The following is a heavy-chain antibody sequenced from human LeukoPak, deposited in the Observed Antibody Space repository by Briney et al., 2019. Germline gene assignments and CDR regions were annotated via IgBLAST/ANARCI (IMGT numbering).Heavy chain of an antibody. CDR1: GFTFSSYG. J-gene: IGHJ5*02. V-gene: IGHV3-33*01. CDR3: AREASHNWFDP. D-gene: IGHD2-2*01. CDR2: IWYDGSNK. Sequence: GGSLRLSCAASGFTFSSYGMHWVRQAPGKGLEWVAVIWYDGSNKYYADSVKGRFTISRDNSKNTPYLQMNSLRAEDTAVYYCAREASHNWFDPWGQGTLVTVSS.